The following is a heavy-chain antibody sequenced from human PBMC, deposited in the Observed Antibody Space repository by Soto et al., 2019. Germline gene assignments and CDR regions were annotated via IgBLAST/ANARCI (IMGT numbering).Heavy chain of an antibody. CDR1: GFIFSTYT. Sequence: GGSLRLSCAASGFIFSTYTINWVRQAPGKGLEWVASISSSSRDIFYADSVNARFTISRDNANSSVDLQMNSLRVGDTAIYYCARGSWGGDGIDVWGQGTTVTVSS. CDR3: ARGSWGGDGIDV. D-gene: IGHD3-16*01. V-gene: IGHV3-21*01. J-gene: IGHJ6*02. CDR2: ISSSSRDI.